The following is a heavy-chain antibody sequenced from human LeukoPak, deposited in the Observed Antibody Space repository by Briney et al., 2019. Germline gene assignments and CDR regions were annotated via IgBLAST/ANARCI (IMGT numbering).Heavy chain of an antibody. CDR3: AKDWAGITMVRGGWYFDL. CDR1: GFTFSSYA. V-gene: IGHV3-23*01. Sequence: GGSLRLSCAASGFTFSSYAMSWVRQAPGKGLEWVSAISGSGGSTYYADSVKGRFTISRDNSKNTLYLQTNSLRAEDTAVYYCAKDWAGITMVRGGWYFDLWGRGTLVTVSS. D-gene: IGHD3-10*01. J-gene: IGHJ2*01. CDR2: ISGSGGST.